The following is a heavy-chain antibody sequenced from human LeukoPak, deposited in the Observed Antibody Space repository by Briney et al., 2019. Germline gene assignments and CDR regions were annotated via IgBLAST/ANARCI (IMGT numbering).Heavy chain of an antibody. CDR3: ASSVGATSAFDI. Sequence: GGSLRLSCAASGFTVSSNYMSWVRQAPGKGLEWVSVIYSGGSTYYADSVKGRFTISRDNSKNTLYPQMNSLGAEDTAVYYCASSVGATSAFDIWGQGTMVTVSS. V-gene: IGHV3-66*01. CDR2: IYSGGST. D-gene: IGHD1-26*01. J-gene: IGHJ3*02. CDR1: GFTVSSNY.